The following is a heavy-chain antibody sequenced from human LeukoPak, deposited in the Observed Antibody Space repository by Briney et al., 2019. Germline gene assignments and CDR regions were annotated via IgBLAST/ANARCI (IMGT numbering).Heavy chain of an antibody. CDR2: INHSGST. J-gene: IGHJ4*02. D-gene: IGHD3-22*01. V-gene: IGHV4-34*01. CDR1: GGSFSGYY. CDR3: ARGYFGYYYDSSGYGH. Sequence: SETLSLTCAVYGGSFSGYYWSWIRQPPGKGLEWIGEINHSGSTNYNPSLKSRVTISVDTSENQFSLKLSSVTAADTAVYYCARGYFGYYYDSSGYGHWGQGTLVTVSS.